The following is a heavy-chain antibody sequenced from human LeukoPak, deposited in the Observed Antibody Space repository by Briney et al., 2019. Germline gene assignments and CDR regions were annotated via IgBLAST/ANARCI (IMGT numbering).Heavy chain of an antibody. CDR1: GFTFSNAW. CDR2: IKSKAHGGTT. CDR3: WDTNWNGDWDY. V-gene: IGHV3-15*01. J-gene: IGHJ4*02. D-gene: IGHD1-1*01. Sequence: TGGSLRLSCAASGFTFSNAWMHWVRQAPGKGLEWVGRIKSKAHGGTTDYAAPVKGRFTISRDDSKNTLYLQMNSLKTEDTAVYYCWDTNWNGDWDYWGQGTLVTVSS.